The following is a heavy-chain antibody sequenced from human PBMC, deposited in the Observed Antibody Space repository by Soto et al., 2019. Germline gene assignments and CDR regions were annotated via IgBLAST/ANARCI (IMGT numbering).Heavy chain of an antibody. D-gene: IGHD6-19*01. V-gene: IGHV3-33*06. J-gene: IGHJ4*02. CDR3: AKDCAGYRSGRYQRGGFDY. Sequence: QVQLVESGGGVVQPGRSLRLSCAASGFTFSSYGMHWVRQAPGKGLEWVAVIWYDGSNKYYADSVKGRFTTSRDNSKNPLYLPMNSLRAEDTAVYYCAKDCAGYRSGRYQRGGFDYWGQGTLVTVSS. CDR2: IWYDGSNK. CDR1: GFTFSSYG.